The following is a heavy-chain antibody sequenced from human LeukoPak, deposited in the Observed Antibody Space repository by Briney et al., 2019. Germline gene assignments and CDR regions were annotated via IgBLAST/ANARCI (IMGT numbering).Heavy chain of an antibody. CDR3: ARGLNDGYSGYDSSLHFDY. CDR1: GGSISSSSYY. Sequence: SETLSLTCTVSGGSISSSSYYWSWIRQPPGKGLEWIGYIYYSGSTNYNPSLKSRVTISVDTSKNQFSLRLSSVTAADTAVYYCARGLNDGYSGYDSSLHFDYWGQGTLVTVSS. D-gene: IGHD5-12*01. V-gene: IGHV4-61*01. J-gene: IGHJ4*02. CDR2: IYYSGST.